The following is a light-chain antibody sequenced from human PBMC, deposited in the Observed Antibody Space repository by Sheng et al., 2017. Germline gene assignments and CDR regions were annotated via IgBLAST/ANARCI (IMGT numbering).Light chain of an antibody. CDR2: DDD. CDR1: GSNVGKNY. Sequence: QSELMQPPSLSAAPGETVTISCAGDGSNVGKNYVSWYQHVPGTAPKLLIYDDDQRRPGIPDRFSGSKSGTSATLGITGLQTADEAEYFCATRDNSLSLWVFGGGTKVTVL. CDR3: ATRDNSLSLWV. J-gene: IGLJ3*02. V-gene: IGLV1-51*01.